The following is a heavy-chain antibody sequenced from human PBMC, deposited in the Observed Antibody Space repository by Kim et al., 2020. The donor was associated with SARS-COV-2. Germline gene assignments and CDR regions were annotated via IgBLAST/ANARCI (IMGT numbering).Heavy chain of an antibody. CDR2: INAGNGNT. CDR3: ARGRVITMVRGVKDV. J-gene: IGHJ6*02. Sequence: ASVKVSCKASGYTFTSYAMHWVRQAPGQRLEWMGWINAGNGNTKYSQKFQGRVTITRDTSASTAYMELSSLRSEDTAVYYCARGRVITMVRGVKDVWGQGTTVTVSS. CDR1: GYTFTSYA. D-gene: IGHD3-10*01. V-gene: IGHV1-3*01.